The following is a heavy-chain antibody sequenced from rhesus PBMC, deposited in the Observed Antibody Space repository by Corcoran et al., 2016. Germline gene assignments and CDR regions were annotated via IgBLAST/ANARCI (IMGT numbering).Heavy chain of an antibody. CDR2: INNSGTIT. D-gene: IGHD1-38*01. J-gene: IGHJ5-1*01. V-gene: IGHV3S5*01. CDR3: VTHKGRITPGEV. Sequence: EVQLVETGGGLVQPGESLRLSCAATGFTFGSYAWQWVRRAPGKTLEWISGINNSGTITYYADSVKGRFTISRDNSKNTLSLQMNSLRTEDTAVYYCVTHKGRITPGEVWGPGVLVTVSS. CDR1: GFTFGSYA.